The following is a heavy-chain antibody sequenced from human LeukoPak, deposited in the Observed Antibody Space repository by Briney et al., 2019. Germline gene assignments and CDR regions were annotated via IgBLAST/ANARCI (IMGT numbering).Heavy chain of an antibody. CDR2: MCISGST. CDR3: ARDTSCGWYYFDY. J-gene: IGHJ4*02. V-gene: IGHV4-4*07. D-gene: IGHD6-19*01. CDR1: GASISSYY. Sequence: SETLSLTCTVSGASISSYYWSWIRQPAGKGLEWIGRMCISGSTNYNPSLKSRVTMSADTSKNQFSLKLSSVTAADTAVYYCARDTSCGWYYFDYWGQGTLVTVSS.